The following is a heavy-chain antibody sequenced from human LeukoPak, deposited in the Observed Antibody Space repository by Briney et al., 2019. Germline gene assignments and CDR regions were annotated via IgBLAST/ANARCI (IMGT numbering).Heavy chain of an antibody. Sequence: SETLSLTCSVSGGSTNSYYWSWIRQSGGKGLEWIGRIYSSGSTVYNPSLNSRLTMSIDTSKNQFSLTLKSVTATDTAVYYCARVKASSASWTFDQWGQGALVTVSS. CDR3: ARVKASSASWTFDQ. CDR1: GGSTNSYY. CDR2: IYSSGST. J-gene: IGHJ4*02. V-gene: IGHV4-4*07. D-gene: IGHD2-2*01.